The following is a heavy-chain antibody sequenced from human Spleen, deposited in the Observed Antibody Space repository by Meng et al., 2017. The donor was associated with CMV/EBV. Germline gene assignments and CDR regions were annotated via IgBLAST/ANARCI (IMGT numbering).Heavy chain of an antibody. Sequence: GESLKISCAASGFTFSVYSMNWVRQAPGKGLEWVSSISSSTSFIYYADSVKGRFTISRDNAENSLHLQMNGLRAEDTAVYYCARAVVPAAMWLWGGGWFDPWGQGTLVTVSS. CDR2: ISSSTSFI. D-gene: IGHD2-2*01. V-gene: IGHV3-21*01. CDR1: GFTFSVYS. J-gene: IGHJ5*02. CDR3: ARAVVPAAMWLWGGGWFDP.